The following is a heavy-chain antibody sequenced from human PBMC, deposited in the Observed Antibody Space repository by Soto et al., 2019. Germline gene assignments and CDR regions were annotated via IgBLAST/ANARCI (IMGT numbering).Heavy chain of an antibody. J-gene: IGHJ6*02. CDR3: ARDQSPSSGWPGMDV. CDR2: INPNSGGT. Sequence: ASVKVSCKASGYTFTDYYMHWVRQAPGQGLEWMGWINPNSGGTNYAQKFQGRVTMTRDTSISTAYMELNRLRSDDTAVHYCARDQSPSSGWPGMDVWGQGTTVTVSS. V-gene: IGHV1-2*02. CDR1: GYTFTDYY. D-gene: IGHD6-19*01.